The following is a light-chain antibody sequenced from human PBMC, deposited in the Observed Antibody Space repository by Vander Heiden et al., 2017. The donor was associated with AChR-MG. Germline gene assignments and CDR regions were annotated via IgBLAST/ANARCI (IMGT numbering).Light chain of an antibody. CDR2: QDS. CDR1: NLGDKY. V-gene: IGLV3-1*01. Sequence: SYELTQPPSVSVSPGQTASITCSGANLGDKYARWYQQKPGQSPVLVIYQDSKRPSGIPERFSGSNSGNTATMTISGTQAMDEADYYCQAWDSSTVVFGGGTKLTVL. CDR3: QAWDSSTVV. J-gene: IGLJ2*01.